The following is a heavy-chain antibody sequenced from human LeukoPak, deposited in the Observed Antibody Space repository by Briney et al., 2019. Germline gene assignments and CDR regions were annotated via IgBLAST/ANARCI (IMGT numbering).Heavy chain of an antibody. CDR2: IHYTGRT. CDR1: GGSISSHY. D-gene: IGHD6-19*01. V-gene: IGHV4-59*11. Sequence: SETLSLTCAVSGGSISSHYWSWLRQPPGEGLEWIAYIHYTGRTNYNPSLKGRVTISVDTSNRQFSLNLNSVTAADTAVYYCARGAGWYDYWGQGTLVTVSS. J-gene: IGHJ4*02. CDR3: ARGAGWYDY.